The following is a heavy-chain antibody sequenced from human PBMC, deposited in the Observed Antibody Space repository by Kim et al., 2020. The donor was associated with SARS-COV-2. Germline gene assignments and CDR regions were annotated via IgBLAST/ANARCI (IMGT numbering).Heavy chain of an antibody. CDR3: AKGKDLFGGVIVR. V-gene: IGHV3-23*01. Sequence: YADSVKGRFTISRDNSMDTLYLKMNSLRAEDTAVYYCAKGKDLFGGVIVRWGQGTLVTVSS. D-gene: IGHD3-16*02. J-gene: IGHJ4*02.